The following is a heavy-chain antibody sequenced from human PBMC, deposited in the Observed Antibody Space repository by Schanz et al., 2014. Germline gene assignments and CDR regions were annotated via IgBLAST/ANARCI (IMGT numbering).Heavy chain of an antibody. CDR2: MNPKTGNT. CDR1: GFNFNNYD. Sequence: QVQLVQSGAEVKKPGASVKVSCMASGFNFNNYDINWVRQATGQGLEWMGWMNPKTGNTDHAQKFQGRVSMTWDTSTSTAYMELRSLRSDDTAVYYCAKAEYDILTDSYSRLDPWGQGTLVTVSS. J-gene: IGHJ5*02. V-gene: IGHV1-8*01. CDR3: AKAEYDILTDSYSRLDP. D-gene: IGHD3-9*01.